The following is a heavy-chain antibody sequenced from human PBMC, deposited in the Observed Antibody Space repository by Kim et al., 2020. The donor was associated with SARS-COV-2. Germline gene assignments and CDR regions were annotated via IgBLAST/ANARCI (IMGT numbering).Heavy chain of an antibody. CDR3: AREGIGGASMVRGVILGPAFDY. J-gene: IGHJ4*02. D-gene: IGHD3-10*01. CDR2: INPSGGST. Sequence: ASVKVSCKASGYTFTSYYMHWVRQAPGQGLEWMGIINPSGGSTSYAQKFQGRVTMTRDTSTSTVYMELSSLRSEDTAVYYCAREGIGGASMVRGVILGPAFDYWGQGTLVTVSS. CDR1: GYTFTSYY. V-gene: IGHV1-46*01.